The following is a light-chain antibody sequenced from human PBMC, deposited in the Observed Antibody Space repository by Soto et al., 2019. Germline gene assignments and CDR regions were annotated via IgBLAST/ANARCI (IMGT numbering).Light chain of an antibody. V-gene: IGKV3-11*01. CDR3: QQRSNWPPIT. J-gene: IGKJ5*01. Sequence: EIVVTQSPSTLSLSPGERATLSCRASQSVSSYLAWYQQKSGQAPRLLIYDASNRATGIPARFSGSGSGTDFTLTISSLEPEDFAVYYCQQRSNWPPITFGQGTRLDIK. CDR2: DAS. CDR1: QSVSSY.